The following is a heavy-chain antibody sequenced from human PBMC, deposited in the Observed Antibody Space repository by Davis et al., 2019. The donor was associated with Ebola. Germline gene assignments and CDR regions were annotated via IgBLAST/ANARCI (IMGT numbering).Heavy chain of an antibody. CDR2: IHSDGTST. J-gene: IGHJ4*02. CDR1: GFSFSSTW. CDR3: AKDVEYSSGWTPRGYFDY. V-gene: IGHV3-74*01. Sequence: HTGGSLRLSCATSGFSFSSTWMHWVRQAPGKGLVWVSRIHSDGTSTIYTDSVKGRFTISRDNSKNTLYLQMNSLRAEDTAVYYCAKDVEYSSGWTPRGYFDYWGQGTLVTVSS. D-gene: IGHD6-19*01.